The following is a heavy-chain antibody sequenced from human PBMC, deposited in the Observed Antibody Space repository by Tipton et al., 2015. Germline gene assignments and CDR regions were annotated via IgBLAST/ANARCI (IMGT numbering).Heavy chain of an antibody. J-gene: IGHJ3*02. V-gene: IGHV4-39*07. CDR3: ARVGSSSIFDI. CDR2: IYYSGST. D-gene: IGHD2-2*01. CDR1: GGSISSSSYY. Sequence: LRLSCTVSGGSISSSSYYWGWIRQPPGKGLEWIGSIYYSGSTYYNPSLKSRVTISVDTSKNQFSLKLSSVTAADTAVYYCARVGSSSIFDIWGQGTMVTVSS.